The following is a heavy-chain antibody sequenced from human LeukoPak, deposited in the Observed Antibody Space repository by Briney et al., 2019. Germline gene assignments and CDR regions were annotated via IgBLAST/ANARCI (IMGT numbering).Heavy chain of an antibody. D-gene: IGHD6-19*01. J-gene: IGHJ4*02. CDR2: IDWDDDK. Sequence: RESGPALVKAAQTLTLTCTFSGFSLSTRGMCVSWIRQPPGKALEWLALIDWDDDKYFSTSLKTRLTISKDTSKNQVVLTMTNMDPVDTATYYCARVPGLSTAVDYWGQGTLVAVSS. CDR1: GFSLSTRGMC. V-gene: IGHV2-70*01. CDR3: ARVPGLSTAVDY.